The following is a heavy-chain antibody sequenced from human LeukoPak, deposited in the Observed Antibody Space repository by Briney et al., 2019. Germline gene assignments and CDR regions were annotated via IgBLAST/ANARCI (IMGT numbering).Heavy chain of an antibody. CDR1: GFTFSSYS. CDR2: ISSSSSYI. D-gene: IGHD6-19*01. Sequence: GSLRLSCAASGFTFSSYSMNWVRQAPGKGLEWVSSISSSSSYIYYADSVKGRFTISRDNAKSSLYLQMNSLRAEDTAVYYCARDLDHAVAAPFDPWGQGTLVTVSS. J-gene: IGHJ5*02. CDR3: ARDLDHAVAAPFDP. V-gene: IGHV3-21*01.